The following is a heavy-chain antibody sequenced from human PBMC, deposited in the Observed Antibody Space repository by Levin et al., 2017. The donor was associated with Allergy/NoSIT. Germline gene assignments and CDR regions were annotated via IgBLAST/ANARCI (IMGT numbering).Heavy chain of an antibody. V-gene: IGHV3-23*01. Sequence: ETLSLTCAASGFTISDYAMAWVRQAPGKGLDWVSGVSGDGLLTYYVDSVKGRFTISRDKSKNTLYLQMSSLRTEDTAFYSCAKTGGYISAGFDAWGQGTLVTVAS. CDR2: VSGDGLLT. J-gene: IGHJ4*02. CDR1: GFTISDYA. D-gene: IGHD5-18*01. CDR3: AKTGGYISAGFDA.